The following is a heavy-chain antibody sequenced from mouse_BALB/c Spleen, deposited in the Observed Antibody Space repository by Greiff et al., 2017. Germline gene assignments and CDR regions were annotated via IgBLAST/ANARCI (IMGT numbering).Heavy chain of an antibody. CDR3: ARRGGNYVGAMDD. CDR1: GYTFTSYW. Sequence: VQLQESGAELARPGASVQLSCKASGYTFTSYWMQWVKQRPGQGLEWIGAIYPGDGDTRYTQKFKGKATLTADKSSSTAYMQLSSLASEDSAVYYCARRGGNYVGAMDDWGQGTSVTVSS. CDR2: IYPGDGDT. V-gene: IGHV1-87*01. J-gene: IGHJ4*01. D-gene: IGHD2-1*01.